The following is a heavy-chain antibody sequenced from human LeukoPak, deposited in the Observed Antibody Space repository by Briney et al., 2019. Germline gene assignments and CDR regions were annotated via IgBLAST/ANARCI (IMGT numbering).Heavy chain of an antibody. D-gene: IGHD6-19*01. V-gene: IGHV4-39*01. CDR3: ARHKGSSSGVVGY. J-gene: IGHJ4*02. CDR2: IYYSGST. CDR1: GGSIGSSSYC. Sequence: PSETLSLTCTVSGGSIGSSSYCWGWVRQPPGKGLEWIGSIYYSGSTYYNPSLKSRVTISVDTSKNQFSLKLSSVTAADTAVYYCARHKGSSSGVVGYWGQGTLVTVSS.